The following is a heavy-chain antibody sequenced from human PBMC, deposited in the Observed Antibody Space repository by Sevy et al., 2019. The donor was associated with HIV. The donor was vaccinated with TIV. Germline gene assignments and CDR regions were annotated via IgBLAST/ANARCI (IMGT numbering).Heavy chain of an antibody. CDR1: GFTFSSYA. CDR2: ISYDGSNK. D-gene: IGHD4-17*01. V-gene: IGHV3-30-3*01. Sequence: GGSLRLSCAASGFTFSSYAMHWVRQAPGKGLEWVAVISYDGSNKYYADSVKGRFTISRDNSKNTLYLQMNGLRAEDTAVYYCARDQETVTIEYFQHWGQGTLVTVSS. J-gene: IGHJ1*01. CDR3: ARDQETVTIEYFQH.